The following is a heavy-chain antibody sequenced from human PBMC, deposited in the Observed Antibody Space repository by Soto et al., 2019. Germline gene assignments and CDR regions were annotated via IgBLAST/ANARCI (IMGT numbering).Heavy chain of an antibody. V-gene: IGHV4-30-4*01. CDR1: GGSISSGDYY. J-gene: IGHJ6*02. Sequence: PSETLSLTCTVSGGSISSGDYYWSWIRRPPGKGLEWIGYIYYSGSTYYNPSLKSRVTISVDTSKNQFSLKLSSVTAADTAVYYCARDPVVVTAPDYYYGMDVWGQGTTVTVSS. D-gene: IGHD2-21*02. CDR2: IYYSGST. CDR3: ARDPVVVTAPDYYYGMDV.